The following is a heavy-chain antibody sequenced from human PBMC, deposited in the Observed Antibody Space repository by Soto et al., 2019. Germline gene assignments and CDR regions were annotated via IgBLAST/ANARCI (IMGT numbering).Heavy chain of an antibody. CDR2: IDPSDSAT. V-gene: IGHV5-10-1*01. Sequence: PGESLKISCKGSGYSFAGYWITWVRQKPGKGLEWMGRIDPSDSATNYSPAFRGHVTISGDRSINTVYLQWNNLQASDTAVYYCARQMSTSETGVWGDYFDSWGQGTLVTASS. CDR3: ARQMSTSETGVWGDYFDS. D-gene: IGHD3-16*01. J-gene: IGHJ4*02. CDR1: GYSFAGYW.